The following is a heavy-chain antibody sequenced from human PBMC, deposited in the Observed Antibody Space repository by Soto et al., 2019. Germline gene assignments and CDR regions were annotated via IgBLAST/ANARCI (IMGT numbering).Heavy chain of an antibody. J-gene: IGHJ4*02. CDR3: AKGSASGSPYYFDF. CDR2: ITNGGGST. Sequence: GGSLRLSCAASGFTFSRYAMSWVRQPPGKGLEWVSAITNGGGSTYHADSVKGRFTISRDNSKNTLFLQMDRLRADDTAVYYCAKGSASGSPYYFDFWGQGSLVTVSS. V-gene: IGHV3-23*01. D-gene: IGHD6-25*01. CDR1: GFTFSRYA.